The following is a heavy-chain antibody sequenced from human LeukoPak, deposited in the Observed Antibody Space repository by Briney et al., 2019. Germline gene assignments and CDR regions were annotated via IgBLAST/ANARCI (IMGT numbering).Heavy chain of an antibody. CDR1: GFTFSSYS. CDR3: AREWSEHYYYDSSSYFI. CDR2: ISGSSTYI. V-gene: IGHV3-21*01. D-gene: IGHD3-22*01. J-gene: IGHJ4*02. Sequence: PGGSLRLSCAASGFTFSSYSMNWLRQAPGKGLEWVSSISGSSTYIYYADSVKGRFTISRDNAKNSLYLQMNSLRAEDTAVYYCAREWSEHYYYDSSSYFIWGQGTLVTVYS.